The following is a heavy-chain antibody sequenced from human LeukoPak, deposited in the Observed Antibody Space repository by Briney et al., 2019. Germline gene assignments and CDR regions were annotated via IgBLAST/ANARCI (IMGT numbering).Heavy chain of an antibody. CDR3: ARDPVDIVATRSWFDP. CDR2: INPNSGGT. J-gene: IGHJ5*02. V-gene: IGHV1-2*02. D-gene: IGHD5-12*01. CDR1: GYTFTGYY. Sequence: ASVKDSCKASGYTFTGYYMHWVRQAPGQGLEWMGWINPNSGGTNYAQKFQGRVTMTRDTSISTAYMELSRLRSDDTAVYYCARDPVDIVATRSWFDPWGQGTLVTVSS.